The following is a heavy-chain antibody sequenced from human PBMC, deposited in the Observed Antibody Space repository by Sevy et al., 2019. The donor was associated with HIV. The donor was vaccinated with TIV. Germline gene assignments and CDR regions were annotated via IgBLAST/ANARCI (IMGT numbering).Heavy chain of an antibody. CDR2: ISSSSSTI. CDR1: GFTFSSYS. D-gene: IGHD1-26*01. V-gene: IGHV3-48*02. J-gene: IGHJ4*02. Sequence: GGSLRLSCAASGFTFSSYSMNWVRQAPGKGLEWVSYISSSSSTIYYADSVKGRFTISRDNAKNSLYLQMNSLRDEDTDVYYCARDSTRGVGAYFDYWGQGTLVTVSS. CDR3: ARDSTRGVGAYFDY.